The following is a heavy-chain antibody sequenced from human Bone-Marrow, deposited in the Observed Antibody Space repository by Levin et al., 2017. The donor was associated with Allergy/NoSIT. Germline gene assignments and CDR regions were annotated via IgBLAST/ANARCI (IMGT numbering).Heavy chain of an antibody. CDR3: VREARYPGMDFDF. V-gene: IGHV3-33*08. J-gene: IGHJ4*02. D-gene: IGHD2-2*02. CDR2: IWYDGSNE. CDR1: GFTFSSRA. Sequence: GGSLRLSCAASGFTFSSRAMHWVRQAPGKGLEWVALIWYDGSNEEYADSVRGRFNISRDNLNDRLYLQINSLRAEDTAVYYCVREARYPGMDFDFWGQGTRVTVSS.